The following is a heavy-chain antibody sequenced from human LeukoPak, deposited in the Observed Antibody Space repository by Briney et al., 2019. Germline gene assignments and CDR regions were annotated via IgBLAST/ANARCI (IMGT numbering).Heavy chain of an antibody. D-gene: IGHD3-22*01. V-gene: IGHV4-59*01. Sequence: SETLSLTCTVSGGSISSYYWSWIRQPPGKGPEWIGYIYYSGSTSYNPSLKSRVTISVDTSKNQLSLKLSSVTAADTAVYYCARGDYYDSNGSPFDYWGQGTLVTVSS. CDR3: ARGDYYDSNGSPFDY. CDR1: GGSISSYY. CDR2: IYYSGST. J-gene: IGHJ4*02.